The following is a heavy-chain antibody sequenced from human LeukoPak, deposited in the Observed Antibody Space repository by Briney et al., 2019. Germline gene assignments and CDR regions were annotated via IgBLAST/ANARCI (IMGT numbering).Heavy chain of an antibody. CDR1: GFTFSSYG. J-gene: IGHJ4*02. CDR2: ISSDGSGK. CDR3: ARIGAGSSRDY. D-gene: IGHD6-13*01. V-gene: IGHV3-30*03. Sequence: GGSLRLSCTTTGFTFSSYGMHRVRQAPGKGLEWVAVISSDGSGKHSAESVKGRFTISRDNSKNTLYLQMNSLRAEDTAVYYCARIGAGSSRDYWGQGTLVTVSS.